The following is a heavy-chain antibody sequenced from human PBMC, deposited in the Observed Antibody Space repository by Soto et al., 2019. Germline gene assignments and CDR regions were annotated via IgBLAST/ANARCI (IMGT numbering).Heavy chain of an antibody. CDR1: GFTFSSYW. CDR2: IKQDGSEK. V-gene: IGHV3-7*01. Sequence: EVQLVESGGGLVQPGGSLRLSCAASGFTFSSYWMSWVRQAPGKGLEWVANIKQDGSEKYYVDSVKGRFTISRDNAKNSLYLQMNSLRAEDTAVYYCARVLGVADTRVKDYWGQGTLVTVSS. J-gene: IGHJ4*02. D-gene: IGHD6-19*01. CDR3: ARVLGVADTRVKDY.